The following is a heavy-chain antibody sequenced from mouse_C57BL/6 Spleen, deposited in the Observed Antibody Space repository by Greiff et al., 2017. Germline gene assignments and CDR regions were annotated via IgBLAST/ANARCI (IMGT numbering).Heavy chain of an antibody. CDR3: ARGDYSWYFDV. Sequence: VQRVESGPGLVQPSQSLSITCTVSGFSLTSYGVHWVRQSPGKGLEWLGVIWSGGSTDYNAAFISRLSISKDNSKSQVFFKMNSLQADDTAIYYCARGDYSWYFDVWGTGTTVTVSS. D-gene: IGHD1-1*01. V-gene: IGHV2-2*01. CDR1: GFSLTSYG. J-gene: IGHJ1*03. CDR2: IWSGGST.